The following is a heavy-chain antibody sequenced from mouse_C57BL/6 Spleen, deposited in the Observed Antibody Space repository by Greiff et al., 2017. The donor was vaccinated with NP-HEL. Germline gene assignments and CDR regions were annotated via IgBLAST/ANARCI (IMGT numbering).Heavy chain of an antibody. CDR3: ASISKDYRVGYFDY. CDR1: GYTFTSYD. J-gene: IGHJ2*01. Sequence: QVQLKQSGPELVKPGASVKLSCKASGYTFTSYDINWVKQRPGQGLEWIGWIYPRDGSTKYNEKFKGKATLTVDTSSSTAYMELHSLTSEDSAVYFCASISKDYRVGYFDYWGQGTTLTVSS. D-gene: IGHD2-4*01. V-gene: IGHV1-85*01. CDR2: IYPRDGST.